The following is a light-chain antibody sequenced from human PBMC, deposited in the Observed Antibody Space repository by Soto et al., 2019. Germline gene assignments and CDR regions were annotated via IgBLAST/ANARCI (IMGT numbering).Light chain of an antibody. CDR3: QQSYSTPMYT. Sequence: DIQMTQSPSSLSASVRDRVTITCRASQSISSYLNWYQQXPGKAPXLXXYAASSLQSGVPSRFSGSGSGTDFIFTINTLQPEDFATYYCQQSYSTPMYTFGQGTKVDIK. V-gene: IGKV1-39*01. CDR1: QSISSY. CDR2: AAS. J-gene: IGKJ2*01.